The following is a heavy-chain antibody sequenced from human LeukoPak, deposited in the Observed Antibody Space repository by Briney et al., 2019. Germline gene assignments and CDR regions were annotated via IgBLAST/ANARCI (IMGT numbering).Heavy chain of an antibody. CDR3: AREISSGSYYMVY. V-gene: IGHV3-21*01. Sequence: GGSLRLSCAASGYTFSSYTMNWAREARGKGLEWVSSISSCSIYIYYADSVKGRFTISRDNAKNSLYLQMNSLRAEETAVYYFAREISSGSYYMVYWGQGTLVTVLS. CDR1: GYTFSSYT. D-gene: IGHD3-10*01. CDR2: ISSCSIYI. J-gene: IGHJ4*02.